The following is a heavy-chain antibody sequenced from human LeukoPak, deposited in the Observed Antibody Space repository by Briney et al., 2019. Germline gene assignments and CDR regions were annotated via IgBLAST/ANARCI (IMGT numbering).Heavy chain of an antibody. CDR3: ARREGEGSYQDNFFDY. J-gene: IGHJ4*02. Sequence: GESLKTSCQGSGYTFATYWIGWVRQMPGKGLEWMGIIYPGDSDTRYSTPFEGQVTISADKSISTAYLQWSSLKASDTAMYYCARREGEGSYQDNFFDYWGQGTLVTVSS. V-gene: IGHV5-51*01. D-gene: IGHD3-16*02. CDR1: GYTFATYW. CDR2: IYPGDSDT.